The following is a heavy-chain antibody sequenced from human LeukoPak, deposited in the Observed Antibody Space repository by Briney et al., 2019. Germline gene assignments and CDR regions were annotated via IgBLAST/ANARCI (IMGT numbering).Heavy chain of an antibody. V-gene: IGHV3-66*02. Sequence: QPGGSLRLSCAASGFTVSSNYMRWVRQAPGKGLEWVSVIYSGGSTYYADSVKGRFTISRDNSKNTLYLQMNSLRAEDTAVYYCARDSPDFYGGKPVFDYWGQGTLVTVSS. CDR3: ARDSPDFYGGKPVFDY. CDR2: IYSGGST. J-gene: IGHJ4*02. D-gene: IGHD4-23*01. CDR1: GFTVSSNY.